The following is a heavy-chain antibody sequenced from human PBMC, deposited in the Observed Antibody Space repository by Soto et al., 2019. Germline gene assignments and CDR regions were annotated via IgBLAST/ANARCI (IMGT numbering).Heavy chain of an antibody. V-gene: IGHV3-23*01. D-gene: IGHD2-21*01. Sequence: GGSLTLSCAASGFTFNTFALNCVRQAPGKGLEGVSSTTVDGGITYYVDSVKGRFTVSIDNSKNTVYLEMSSLRADDTAVYYCAAENSDLWYYLEAWAQGTMVTVSS. CDR1: GFTFNTFA. CDR2: TTVDGGIT. CDR3: AAENSDLWYYLEA. J-gene: IGHJ5*02.